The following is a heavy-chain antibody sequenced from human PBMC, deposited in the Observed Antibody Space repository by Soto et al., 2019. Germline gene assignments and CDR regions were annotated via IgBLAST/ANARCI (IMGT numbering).Heavy chain of an antibody. Sequence: SETLSLTCAVYGGSFSGYYWSWIRQPPGKGLEWIGEINHSGSTNYNPSLKSRVTISVDTSKNQFSLKLGSVTAADTAVYYCARVPMFTIFGVVIYYYYGMDVWGQGTTVTVSS. CDR3: ARVPMFTIFGVVIYYYYGMDV. CDR2: INHSGST. V-gene: IGHV4-34*01. D-gene: IGHD3-3*01. J-gene: IGHJ6*02. CDR1: GGSFSGYY.